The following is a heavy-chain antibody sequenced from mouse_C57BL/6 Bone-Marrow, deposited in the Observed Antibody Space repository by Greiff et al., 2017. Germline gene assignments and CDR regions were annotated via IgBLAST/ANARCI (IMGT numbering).Heavy chain of an antibody. CDR3: ARSPRWLLFAY. V-gene: IGHV1-69*01. D-gene: IGHD2-3*01. CDR1: GYTFTSYW. CDR2: IDPSDSYT. J-gene: IGHJ3*01. Sequence: VQLQQPGAELVMPGASVKLSCKASGYTFTSYWMHWVKQRPGQGLEWTGEIDPSDSYTNYNQKFKGKSTLTVDKSSSTAYMQLSSLTSEDSAVYYCARSPRWLLFAYWGQGTLVTVSA.